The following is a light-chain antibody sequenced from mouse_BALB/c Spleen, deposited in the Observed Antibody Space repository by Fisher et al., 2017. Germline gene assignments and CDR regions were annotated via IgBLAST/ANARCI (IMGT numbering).Light chain of an antibody. CDR2: LTS. CDR1: SSVSY. J-gene: IGKJ2*01. V-gene: IGKV4-68*01. Sequence: IVITQTPALMSASPGEKVTMTCSASSSVSYMYWYQQKPRSSPKPWIYLTSNLASGVPARFSGSGSGTSYSLTISSMEAEDAATYYCQQWSSNPYTFGGGTKLEIK. CDR3: QQWSSNPYT.